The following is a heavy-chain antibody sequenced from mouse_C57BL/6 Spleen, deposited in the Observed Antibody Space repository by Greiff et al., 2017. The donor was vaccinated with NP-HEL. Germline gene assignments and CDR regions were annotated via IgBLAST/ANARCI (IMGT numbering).Heavy chain of an antibody. CDR3: ATVVATPLDY. CDR1: GYTFTSYW. Sequence: QVQLQQPGAELVKPGASVKLSCKASGYTFTSYWMQWVQQRPGQGLEWIGEIDPSDSYTNYNQKFKGKATLTVDTSSSTAYMQLSSLTSEDSAVYYCATVVATPLDYWGQGTTLTVSS. CDR2: IDPSDSYT. J-gene: IGHJ2*01. V-gene: IGHV1-50*01. D-gene: IGHD1-1*01.